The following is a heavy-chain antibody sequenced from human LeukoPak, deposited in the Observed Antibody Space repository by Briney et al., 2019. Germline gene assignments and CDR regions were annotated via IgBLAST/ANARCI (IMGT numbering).Heavy chain of an antibody. D-gene: IGHD1-26*01. CDR2: IIPIFGTA. V-gene: IGHV1-69*13. CDR3: ARPQYSGSYYDAFDI. Sequence: VKVSCKASGGTFSSYAISWVRQAPGQGLEWMGGIIPIFGTANYAQKFQGRVTITADESTSTAYMELSSLRSEDTAVYYCARPQYSGSYYDAFDIWGQGTMVTVSS. CDR1: GGTFSSYA. J-gene: IGHJ3*02.